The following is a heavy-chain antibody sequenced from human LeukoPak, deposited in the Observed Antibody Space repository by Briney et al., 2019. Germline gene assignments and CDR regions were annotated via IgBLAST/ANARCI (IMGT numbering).Heavy chain of an antibody. Sequence: ASVKVSCKASGYTFTSYDINWLRRATGQGLEWMGWMNPNSGNTGYAQKFQGRVTMTRNTSISTAYMELSSLRSEDTAVYYCARRLRFSFNWFDPWGQGTLVTVSS. D-gene: IGHD5-12*01. J-gene: IGHJ5*02. CDR2: MNPNSGNT. CDR1: GYTFTSYD. CDR3: ARRLRFSFNWFDP. V-gene: IGHV1-8*01.